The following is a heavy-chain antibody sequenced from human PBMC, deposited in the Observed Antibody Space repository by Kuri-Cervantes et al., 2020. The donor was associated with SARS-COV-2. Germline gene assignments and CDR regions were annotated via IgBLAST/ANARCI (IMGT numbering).Heavy chain of an antibody. Sequence: GSLRLSCTVSGGSISSSSYYWGWIRQPPGKGLEWIGEINHSGSTNYNPSLKSRVTISVDTSKNQFSLKLSSVTAADTAVYYCASSSRGYYDSSGYYRYWGQGTLVTVSS. V-gene: IGHV4-39*07. CDR2: INHSGST. CDR1: GGSISSSSYY. CDR3: ASSSRGYYDSSGYYRY. D-gene: IGHD3-22*01. J-gene: IGHJ4*02.